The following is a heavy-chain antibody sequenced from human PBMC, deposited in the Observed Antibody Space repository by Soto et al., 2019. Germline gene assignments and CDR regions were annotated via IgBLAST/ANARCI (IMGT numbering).Heavy chain of an antibody. CDR1: GGSISSGAYY. Sequence: QVQLQESGPGLVKPSQTLSLTCTVSGGSISSGAYYWSWIRQLPGKGLEWIGYIYYSGSTYYNPSLKRRVIISVDTSKNEFSLKVISMTVADTAVYYCARDGSGYASFDYWGQGTLGTVSS. J-gene: IGHJ4*02. CDR2: IYYSGST. D-gene: IGHD5-12*01. V-gene: IGHV4-31*03. CDR3: ARDGSGYASFDY.